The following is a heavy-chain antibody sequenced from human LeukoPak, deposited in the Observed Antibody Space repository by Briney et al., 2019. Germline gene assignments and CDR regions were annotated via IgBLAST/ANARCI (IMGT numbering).Heavy chain of an antibody. J-gene: IGHJ6*03. CDR1: GYTFTSYY. Sequence: ASVKVSCKASGYTFTSYYMHWVRQAPGQGLGWMGIINPSGGSTSYAQKFQGRVTMTRDMSTSTVYMELSSLRSEDTAVYYCATKPGNTDYYMDVWGKGTTVTVSS. CDR2: INPSGGST. CDR3: ATKPGNTDYYMDV. D-gene: IGHD3-10*01. V-gene: IGHV1-46*01.